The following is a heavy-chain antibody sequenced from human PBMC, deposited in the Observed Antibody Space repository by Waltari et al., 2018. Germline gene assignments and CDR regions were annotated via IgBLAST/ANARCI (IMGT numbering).Heavy chain of an antibody. CDR3: ATSSSSSLLFDY. CDR2: IYYSGST. D-gene: IGHD6-6*01. Sequence: QLQLQESGPGLVKPSETLSLTCTVSGGSISSSSYSWGWIRQPPGKGLEWIGSIYYSGSTYYNPSLKSRVTISVDTSKNQFSLKLSSVTAADTAVYYCATSSSSSLLFDYWGQGTLVTVSS. CDR1: GGSISSSSYS. J-gene: IGHJ4*02. V-gene: IGHV4-39*07.